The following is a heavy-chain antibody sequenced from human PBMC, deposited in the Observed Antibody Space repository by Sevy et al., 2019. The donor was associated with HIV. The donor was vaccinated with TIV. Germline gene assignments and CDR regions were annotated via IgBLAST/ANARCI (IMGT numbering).Heavy chain of an antibody. CDR1: GGSISSYY. J-gene: IGHJ4*02. CDR2: IYTSGST. V-gene: IGHV4-4*07. Sequence: SETLCLTCTVSGGSISSYYWSWIRQPAGKGLEWIGRIYTSGSTNYNPSLKSRVTMSVDTSKNQFSLKLSSVTAADTAVYYCARDKSGVYSSSWYGSFDYWGQGTLVTVSS. D-gene: IGHD6-13*01. CDR3: ARDKSGVYSSSWYGSFDY.